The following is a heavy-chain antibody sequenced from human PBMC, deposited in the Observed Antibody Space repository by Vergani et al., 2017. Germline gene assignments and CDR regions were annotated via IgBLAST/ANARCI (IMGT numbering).Heavy chain of an antibody. Sequence: EVQLVESGGGLVQPGGSLRLSCAASGFPFSSYSMHWVRQAPGKGVVWVSYISSSSSIIYYADSVKGRFTISRDNAMNSLYLQMNSMRAEDTAVYYCATDTEGSSSWYDAFAIWGQGTMVTVSS. CDR3: ATDTEGSSSWYDAFAI. V-gene: IGHV3-48*01. J-gene: IGHJ3*02. CDR1: GFPFSSYS. D-gene: IGHD6-13*01. CDR2: ISSSSSII.